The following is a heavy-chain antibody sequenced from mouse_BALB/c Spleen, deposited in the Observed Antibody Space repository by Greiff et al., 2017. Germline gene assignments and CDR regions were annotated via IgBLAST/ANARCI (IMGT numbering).Heavy chain of an antibody. CDR3: ARRIHYYGLRGFDY. CDR2: INPDSSTI. D-gene: IGHD1-2*01. CDR1: GFDFSRYW. J-gene: IGHJ2*01. Sequence: EVKLMESGGGLVQPGGSLKLSCAASGFDFSRYWMSWVRQAPGKGLEWIGEINPDSSTINYTPSLKDKFIISRDNAKNTLYLQMSKVRSEDTALYYCARRIHYYGLRGFDYWGQGTTLTVSS. V-gene: IGHV4-1*02.